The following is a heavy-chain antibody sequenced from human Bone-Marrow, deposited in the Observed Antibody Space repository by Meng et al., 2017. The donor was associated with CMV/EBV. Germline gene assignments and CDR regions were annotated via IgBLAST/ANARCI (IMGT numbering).Heavy chain of an antibody. D-gene: IGHD3-3*01. CDR2: MRYDGSNK. V-gene: IGHV3-30*02. CDR1: GFTFSNYG. Sequence: GGSLRLSCAASGFTFSNYGMHWVRQAPGKGLEWVAFMRYDGSNKYYADSVKGRFTISRDNSKNTLFLQMNSLRADDSAVYYCARDPRNSIFGVLGVWGQGTTVTVSS. CDR3: ARDPRNSIFGVLGV. J-gene: IGHJ6*02.